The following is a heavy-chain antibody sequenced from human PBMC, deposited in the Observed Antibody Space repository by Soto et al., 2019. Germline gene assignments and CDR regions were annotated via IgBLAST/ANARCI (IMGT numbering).Heavy chain of an antibody. Sequence: XSLKISFKGSGYSFTNYWICWVLQMPGKGLEWMGIIYPGDSDTRYSPSFQGQVTISADKSISTAYLQWSSLKASGTAMYYCARLLVPAAAGIGPWGQGTLVTVSS. V-gene: IGHV5-51*01. CDR1: GYSFTNYW. J-gene: IGHJ5*02. CDR3: ARLLVPAAAGIGP. CDR2: IYPGDSDT. D-gene: IGHD2-2*01.